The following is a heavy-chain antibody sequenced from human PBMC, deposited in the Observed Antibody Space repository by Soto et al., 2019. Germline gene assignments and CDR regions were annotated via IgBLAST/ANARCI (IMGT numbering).Heavy chain of an antibody. Sequence: PGGSPRLGCAACGFSVRSSGMHWVLHAPGKGLEWVAVISHYXSNNYYADCVKGRFTISRDNXKNTLYLQMNSLRAEDTSVYYCAKDLGFYSDYATRYYYHGMDVRGQRPTVTVSS. CDR1: GFSVRSSG. V-gene: IGHV3-30*18. CDR3: AKDLGFYSDYATRYYYHGMDV. CDR2: ISHYXSNN. D-gene: IGHD4-17*01. J-gene: IGHJ6*02.